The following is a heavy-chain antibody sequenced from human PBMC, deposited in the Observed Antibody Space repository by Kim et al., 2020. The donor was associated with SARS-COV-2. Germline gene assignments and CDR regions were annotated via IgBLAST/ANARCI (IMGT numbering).Heavy chain of an antibody. CDR3: ATIEYDSGTYPNLNT. CDR1: GFTFSNYW. J-gene: IGHJ5*02. Sequence: GGSLRLSCAASGFTFSNYWMSWVRQAPGKGLEWVANIKQDGSEKYYVDSVRGRFTITRNNAMNSLSLQMNSLRADDTAVYYCATIEYDSGTYPNLNTWGQGTMVTVSS. CDR2: IKQDGSEK. V-gene: IGHV3-7*01. D-gene: IGHD3-10*01.